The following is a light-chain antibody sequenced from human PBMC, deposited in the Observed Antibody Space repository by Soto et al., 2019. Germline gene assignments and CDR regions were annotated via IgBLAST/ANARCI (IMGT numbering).Light chain of an antibody. Sequence: DIQMTQSPSSVSASVGDRVTISWRASRGLTNYLAWYQQKPGKAPKLLIYAASSLQSGVPSRFSGRGSGTDFPHTISSLQPEDFATYYCQQANSLPLTFGGGTKVEIK. CDR1: RGLTNY. J-gene: IGKJ4*01. CDR2: AAS. CDR3: QQANSLPLT. V-gene: IGKV1-12*01.